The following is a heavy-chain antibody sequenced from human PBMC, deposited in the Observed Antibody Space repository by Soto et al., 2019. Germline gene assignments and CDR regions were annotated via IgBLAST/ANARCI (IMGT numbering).Heavy chain of an antibody. D-gene: IGHD2-2*01. CDR3: WGVVVVSAATKNWFDP. CDR2: ISGSGGTT. Sequence: EVQLLESGGGLVQPGGSLRLSCAASGFTFSSYAMSWVRQAPGKGLEWVSAISGSGGTTYYADSVKGRFTISRDNSKNTLFLQMDSLRAEDTAVYYCWGVVVVSAATKNWFDPWCQGTLVTVSS. V-gene: IGHV3-23*01. CDR1: GFTFSSYA. J-gene: IGHJ5*02.